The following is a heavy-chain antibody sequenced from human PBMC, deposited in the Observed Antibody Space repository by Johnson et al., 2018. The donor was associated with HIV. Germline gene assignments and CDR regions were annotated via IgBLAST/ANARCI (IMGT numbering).Heavy chain of an antibody. Sequence: QVQLVESGGGVVQPGRSLRLSCAASGFTFSQFAMHWVRQAPGQGLEWVAIISYDGTKKYYADSVKGRFTVSRDISKNTLYLQMKSLRAEDTAVYYCVKGMDSSSWYAFDIWGQGTMVTVSS. V-gene: IGHV3-30*14. J-gene: IGHJ3*02. CDR1: GFTFSQFA. D-gene: IGHD6-13*01. CDR2: ISYDGTKK. CDR3: VKGMDSSSWYAFDI.